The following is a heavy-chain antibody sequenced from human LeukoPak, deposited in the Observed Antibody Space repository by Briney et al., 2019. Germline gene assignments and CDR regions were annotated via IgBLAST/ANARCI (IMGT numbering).Heavy chain of an antibody. V-gene: IGHV4-34*01. D-gene: IGHD6-19*01. CDR3: ARHQYSSGLNWFDP. CDR2: INHSGST. Sequence: PSETLSLTCAVYGGSFSGYYWRWLRQPPGKGLEWVGEINHSGSTNYNPSLKSRVPISVDTSKNQFSLKLSSVTAADSAVYYCARHQYSSGLNWFDPWGQGTLVTVSS. J-gene: IGHJ5*02. CDR1: GGSFSGYY.